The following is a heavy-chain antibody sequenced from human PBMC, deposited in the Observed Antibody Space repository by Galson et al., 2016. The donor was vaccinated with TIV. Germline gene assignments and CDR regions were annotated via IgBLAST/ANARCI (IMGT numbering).Heavy chain of an antibody. D-gene: IGHD2-2*01. Sequence: SLRLSCAVSGFIFSDYDMHWVRQAPGKGLECVAVIPYDGNNKFYGTSVKGRVTISRDNSKNMLYLQVNSLRHEDTALYYCAKYRGANGCTTTSCYVMDVWGQGTTVIVTS. CDR1: GFIFSDYD. CDR2: IPYDGNNK. CDR3: AKYRGANGCTTTSCYVMDV. V-gene: IGHV3-30*18. J-gene: IGHJ6*02.